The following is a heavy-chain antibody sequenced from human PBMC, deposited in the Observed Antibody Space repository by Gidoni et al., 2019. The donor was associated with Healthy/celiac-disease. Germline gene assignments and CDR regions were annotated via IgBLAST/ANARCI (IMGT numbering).Heavy chain of an antibody. D-gene: IGHD3-22*01. CDR3: AKLKPVRDYYDSSGYDSYFDY. V-gene: IGHV3-23*01. CDR2: ISGSGGST. Sequence: EVQLLESGGGLVQPGGSLRLSCAASGFTLSSYAMIWVRQAPGNGLEWVSAISGSGGSTYYADSVKGRFTISRDNSKNTLYLQMNSLRAEDTAVYYCAKLKPVRDYYDSSGYDSYFDYWGQGTLVTVSS. J-gene: IGHJ4*02. CDR1: GFTLSSYA.